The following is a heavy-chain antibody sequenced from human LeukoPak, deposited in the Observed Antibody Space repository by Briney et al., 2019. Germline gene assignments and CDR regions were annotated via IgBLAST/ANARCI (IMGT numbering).Heavy chain of an antibody. CDR3: AKPGGYYDSSGYFDY. CDR2: IRYDGSNK. J-gene: IGHJ4*02. CDR1: GFTFSSYG. Sequence: GGSLRLSCAASGFTFSSYGMHWVRQAPGKGLGWVAFIRYDGSNKYYADSVKGRFTISRDNSKNTLYLQMNSLRAEDTAVYYCAKPGGYYDSSGYFDYWGQGTLVTVSS. V-gene: IGHV3-30*02. D-gene: IGHD3-22*01.